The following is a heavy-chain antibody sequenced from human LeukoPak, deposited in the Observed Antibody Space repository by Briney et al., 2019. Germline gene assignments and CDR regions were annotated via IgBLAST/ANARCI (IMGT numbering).Heavy chain of an antibody. J-gene: IGHJ3*02. D-gene: IGHD5-18*01. CDR2: IYPGDSDT. CDR1: AYSSTSYC. V-gene: IGHV5-51*01. Sequence: SLQISSKASAYSSTSYCIGWVRQIPGIRLRWMGIIYPGDSDTRYSPSFQSQVTISADKSISTAYLQWSSLKASDTAMYYCARPIQLSAFDIWGQGTMVTVSS. CDR3: ARPIQLSAFDI.